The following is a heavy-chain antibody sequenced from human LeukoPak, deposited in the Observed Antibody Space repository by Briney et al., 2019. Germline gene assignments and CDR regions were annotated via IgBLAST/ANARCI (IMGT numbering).Heavy chain of an antibody. D-gene: IGHD3-22*01. J-gene: IGHJ4*02. V-gene: IGHV3-7*03. CDR1: GFTLSSYW. Sequence: GGSLRLSCAASGFTLSSYWMSWVRQAPGKGLEWVANIKQDGSEMYYVGSVKGRFTISRDNAKNSLYLQMNSLRAEDTAVYYCAKHPSSGYYSAFDYWGQGTLVTVSS. CDR3: AKHPSSGYYSAFDY. CDR2: IKQDGSEM.